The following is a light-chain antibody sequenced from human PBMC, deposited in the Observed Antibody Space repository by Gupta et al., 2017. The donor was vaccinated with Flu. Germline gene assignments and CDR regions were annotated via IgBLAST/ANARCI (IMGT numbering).Light chain of an antibody. CDR3: TSYAGSNNVL. V-gene: IGLV2-8*01. CDR2: AVT. CDR1: SSDVGGYDY. J-gene: IGLJ2*01. Sequence: QSALTPPPSAAGSPGQSVTISRTGTSSDVGGYDYFSWYQQYPGKVPKLMIYAVTKRPSGVPYRFSGPKSGNTASLTVTGLQAEDEADYYCTSYAGSNNVLFGGGTKLTVL.